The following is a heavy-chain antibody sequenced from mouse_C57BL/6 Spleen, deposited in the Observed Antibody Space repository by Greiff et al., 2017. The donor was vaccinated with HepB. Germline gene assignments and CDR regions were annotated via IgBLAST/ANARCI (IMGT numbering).Heavy chain of an antibody. V-gene: IGHV14-4*01. D-gene: IGHD1-1*01. CDR1: GYNIKDDY. J-gene: IGHJ3*01. CDR2: IDPEDGDT. CDR3: TRGRYYGSSYPVSFAG. Sequence: EVHLVESGAELVRPGASVKLSCTASGYNIKDDYMHWVKQRPEQGLEWIGWIDPEDGDTEYASKFQGKATITADTSSNTAYLQLSSLTSEDTAVYYCTRGRYYGSSYPVSFAGWGQGTLVTVSA.